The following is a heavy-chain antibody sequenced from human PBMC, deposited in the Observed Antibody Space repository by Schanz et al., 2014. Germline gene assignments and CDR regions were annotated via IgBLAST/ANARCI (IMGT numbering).Heavy chain of an antibody. CDR2: ISGDHRNT. V-gene: IGHV3-23*04. CDR3: AKDAPYPFDL. J-gene: IGHJ2*01. Sequence: EVQLVESGGGWVQPGGSLRLSCAASGFTFSTHAMSWVRQAPGKGLEWVSSISGDHRNTFYADSVKGRFTISRDNSKNTLYLQMNSLRAEDTAIYYCAKDAPYPFDLWGRGTLXTVSS. CDR1: GFTFSTHA.